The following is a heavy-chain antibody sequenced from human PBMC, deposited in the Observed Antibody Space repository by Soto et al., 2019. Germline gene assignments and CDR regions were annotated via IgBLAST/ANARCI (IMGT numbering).Heavy chain of an antibody. CDR3: ARDRYCSGGSCSYYYYYGMDV. CDR1: GFTFSSYA. J-gene: IGHJ6*02. V-gene: IGHV3-30-3*01. Sequence: PGGSLRLSCAASGFTFSSYAMHWVRQAPGKGLEWVAVISYDGSNKYYADSVKGRFTISRDNSKNTLYLQMNSLRAEDTAVYYCARDRYCSGGSCSYYYYYGMDVWGQGTTVTVS. CDR2: ISYDGSNK. D-gene: IGHD2-15*01.